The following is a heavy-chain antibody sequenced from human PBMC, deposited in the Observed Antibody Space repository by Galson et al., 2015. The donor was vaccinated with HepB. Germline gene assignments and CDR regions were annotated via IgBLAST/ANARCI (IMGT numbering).Heavy chain of an antibody. D-gene: IGHD3-9*01. CDR2: IPNDGVGT. J-gene: IGHJ3*01. Sequence: SLRLSCAASGFNFNYYAMHWVRQAPGRGLEYISGIPNDGVGTNYADSVNGRFTISRDNARKSLNLQVTSLRPEDTALYYCVKEDILSGFSVGSFHVWGQGTMVTVSS. V-gene: IGHV3-64D*06. CDR1: GFNFNYYA. CDR3: VKEDILSGFSVGSFHV.